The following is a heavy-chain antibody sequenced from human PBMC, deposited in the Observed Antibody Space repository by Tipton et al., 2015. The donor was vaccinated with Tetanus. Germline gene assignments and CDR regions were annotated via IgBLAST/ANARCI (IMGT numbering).Heavy chain of an antibody. CDR2: ISYDGSNK. V-gene: IGHV3-30*18. CDR3: AKDLPPQYYYDSSGLRGGYFDY. CDR1: GFTFSSYG. Sequence: SLILSCAASGFTFSSYGMHWVRQAPGTGLEWVTVISYDGSNKYYADSVKGRFSISRDNSKNTLYLQMNSLRAEDTAVYYCAKDLPPQYYYDSSGLRGGYFDYWGQGTLVTVSS. D-gene: IGHD3-22*01. J-gene: IGHJ4*02.